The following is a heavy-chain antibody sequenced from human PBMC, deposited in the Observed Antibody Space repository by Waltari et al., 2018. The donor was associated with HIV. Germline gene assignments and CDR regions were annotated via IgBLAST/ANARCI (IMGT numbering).Heavy chain of an antibody. CDR3: TPRYVDIVATRGMDV. CDR2: IRSKANSYAT. J-gene: IGHJ6*02. V-gene: IGHV3-73*01. D-gene: IGHD5-12*01. CDR1: GFTFSGSA. Sequence: EVKLVESGGGLVQPGGSLKLSCAASGFTFSGSAMHWVRQASGKGLEWVVRIRSKANSYATAYAASVKGRFTISRDDSKNTAYLQMNSLKTEDTAVYYCTPRYVDIVATRGMDVWGQGTTVTVSS.